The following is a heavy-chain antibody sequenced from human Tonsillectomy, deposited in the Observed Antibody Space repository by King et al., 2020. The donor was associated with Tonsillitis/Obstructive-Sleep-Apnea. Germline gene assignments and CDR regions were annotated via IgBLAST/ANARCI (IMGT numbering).Heavy chain of an antibody. CDR1: GFTFTTYA. CDR3: AKDRAYYYGSGSYDY. CDR2: LSGSGAST. V-gene: IGHV3-23*04. J-gene: IGHJ4*02. D-gene: IGHD3-10*01. Sequence: VQLVESGGGLVQPGGSLRLSCAASGFTFTTYAMSWVRQAPGKGLEWVSALSGSGASTYYADSVKGRFTIFRDNSKNTLYLQMNSLRAEDTAIYYCAKDRAYYYGSGSYDYWGQGTLVTVSS.